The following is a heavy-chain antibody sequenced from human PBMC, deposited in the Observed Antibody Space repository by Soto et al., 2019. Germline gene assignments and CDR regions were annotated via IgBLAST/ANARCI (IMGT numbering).Heavy chain of an antibody. Sequence: WLSXRLSGSSSMFTFIIYSINLFRHAPGKGLEWVSSISRSSSYIYYADSVNGRFTISRDNAKNSLYLQMNSLRAEDTAVYYSATAPIIDMVRRVLNWLEPCGQGPLV. CDR1: MFTFIIYS. V-gene: IGHV3-21*01. CDR3: ATAPIIDMVRRVLNWLEP. J-gene: IGHJ5*02. D-gene: IGHD3-10*01. CDR2: ISRSSSYI.